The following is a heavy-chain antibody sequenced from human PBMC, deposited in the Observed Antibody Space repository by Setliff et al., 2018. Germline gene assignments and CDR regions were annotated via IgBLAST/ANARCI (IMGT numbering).Heavy chain of an antibody. CDR1: GSTFTSYG. J-gene: IGHJ3*02. CDR2: ISAYNGNN. Sequence: ASVKVSCKAPGSTFTSYGISWVRQAPGQGLEWMGWISAYNGNNIYAQKFQGRVTMTRNTSISTAYMELSSLRSEDTAVYYCARGAVPGGVSAFDIWGQGTMVTVSS. V-gene: IGHV1-18*01. CDR3: ARGAVPGGVSAFDI. D-gene: IGHD2-2*01.